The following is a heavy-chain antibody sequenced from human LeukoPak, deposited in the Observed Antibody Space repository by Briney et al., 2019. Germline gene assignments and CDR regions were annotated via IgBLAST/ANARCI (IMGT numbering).Heavy chain of an antibody. CDR3: ARDTGIAATSLDY. J-gene: IGHJ4*02. V-gene: IGHV1-8*01. Sequence: ASVKVSCKASGYTFTSYDINWVRQATGQGLEWMGWMNPNSGNTGYAQKFQGRVTMTRNTSISTAYMELSSLRAEDTAVYYCARDTGIAATSLDYWGQGTLVTVSS. CDR1: GYTFTSYD. D-gene: IGHD6-13*01. CDR2: MNPNSGNT.